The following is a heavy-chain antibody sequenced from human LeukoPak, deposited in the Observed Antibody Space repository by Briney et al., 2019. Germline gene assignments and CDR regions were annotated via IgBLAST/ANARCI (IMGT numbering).Heavy chain of an antibody. CDR1: GFTFSSYS. Sequence: GGSLRLSCAASGFTFSSYSMNWVRQAPGKGLEWVSSISSSSSYIYYADSVKGRFTISRDNAKNSLYLQVNSLRAEDTAVYYCARESDRDLWFGELFNDAFDIWGQGTMVTVSS. J-gene: IGHJ3*02. CDR3: ARESDRDLWFGELFNDAFDI. V-gene: IGHV3-21*01. D-gene: IGHD3-10*01. CDR2: ISSSSSYI.